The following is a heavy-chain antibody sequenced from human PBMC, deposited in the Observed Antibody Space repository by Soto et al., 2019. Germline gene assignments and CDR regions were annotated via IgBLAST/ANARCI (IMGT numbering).Heavy chain of an antibody. D-gene: IGHD3-9*01. CDR3: AVAVTGSRSPLAY. Sequence: QVQLVQSGAEVKKPGSSVKVSCKASGGTFSSNAISWVRQAPGQGLEWMGGIIPIYASPNYAQTFQGRVTVTADKATSTAYLELSRLKFADSAIYYCAVAVTGSRSPLAYWGQGTLVIVSS. J-gene: IGHJ4*02. CDR2: IIPIYASP. CDR1: GGTFSSNA. V-gene: IGHV1-69*06.